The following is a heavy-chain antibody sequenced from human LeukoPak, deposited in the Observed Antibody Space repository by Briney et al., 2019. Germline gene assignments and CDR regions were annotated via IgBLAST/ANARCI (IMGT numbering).Heavy chain of an antibody. J-gene: IGHJ4*02. V-gene: IGHV3-48*01. CDR2: ISSSGSII. Sequence: PGGSLRLSCAASGFTFISYSMNWVRQAPGKGLEWVSCISSSGSIIYYADSVKGRFTISRDNAKNSLFLQMNSLRAEDTAVYYCARELSSSGPIWGQGTLVTVSS. D-gene: IGHD6-19*01. CDR3: ARELSSSGPI. CDR1: GFTFISYS.